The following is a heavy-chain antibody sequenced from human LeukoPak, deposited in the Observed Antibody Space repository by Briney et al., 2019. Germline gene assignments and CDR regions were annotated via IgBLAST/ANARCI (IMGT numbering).Heavy chain of an antibody. J-gene: IGHJ4*02. Sequence: GGSLRLSCAASRFTFSADSMNWVRQAPGKGLERVSYISSSGSNIDYADSVKGRFTISRDDAKNSLYLQMNRLRDEDTAVYSCARDRRGYNYGPFDYWGQGTLVTVSS. V-gene: IGHV3-48*02. D-gene: IGHD5-18*01. CDR1: RFTFSADS. CDR3: ARDRRGYNYGPFDY. CDR2: ISSSGSNI.